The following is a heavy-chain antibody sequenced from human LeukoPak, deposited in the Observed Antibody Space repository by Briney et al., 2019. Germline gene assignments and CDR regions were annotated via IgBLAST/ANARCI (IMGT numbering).Heavy chain of an antibody. V-gene: IGHV3-64*01. J-gene: IGHJ4*02. D-gene: IGHD6-13*01. Sequence: GGPLRLSCAASGFTFSSYAMHWVRQAPGKGLEYVSTISSNGGSTYYANSVKGRFTISRDNSKNSLYLQMGSLRAEDMAVYYCARSPGYSSSWHYFDYWGQGTLVTVSS. CDR1: GFTFSSYA. CDR3: ARSPGYSSSWHYFDY. CDR2: ISSNGGST.